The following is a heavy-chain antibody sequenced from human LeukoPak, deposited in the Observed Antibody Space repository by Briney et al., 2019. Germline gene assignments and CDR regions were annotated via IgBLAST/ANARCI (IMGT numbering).Heavy chain of an antibody. D-gene: IGHD3-3*01. CDR2: IYHSGST. J-gene: IGHJ4*02. CDR1: GSSISSGYY. V-gene: IGHV4-38-2*01. CDR3: SRRRYDFWSGPPLDY. Sequence: SETLSLSCAVSGSSISSGYYGDWTRQPPGKGLEWIGSIYHSGSTYYNTSLKGRVTISLDMSKNQLSLRLRSVTAADTGMYYCSRRRYDFWSGPPLDYWGRGTLVNASS.